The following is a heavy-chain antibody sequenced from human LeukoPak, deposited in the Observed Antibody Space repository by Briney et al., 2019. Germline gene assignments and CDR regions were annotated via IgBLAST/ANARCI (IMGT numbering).Heavy chain of an antibody. CDR1: GYTFTSYG. CDR3: ARVTWGVRYSYGFLKRTLDY. J-gene: IGHJ4*02. V-gene: IGHV1-18*01. CDR2: ISAYNGNT. Sequence: GASVKVSCKASGYTFTSYGISWVQQAPGQGLEWMGWISAYNGNTNYAQKLQGRVTMTTDTSTSTAYMELRSLRSDDTAVYYCARVTWGVRYSYGFLKRTLDYWGQGTLVTVSS. D-gene: IGHD5-18*01.